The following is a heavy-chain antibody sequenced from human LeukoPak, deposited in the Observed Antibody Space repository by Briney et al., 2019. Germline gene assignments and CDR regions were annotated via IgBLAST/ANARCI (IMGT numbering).Heavy chain of an antibody. D-gene: IGHD2-2*01. V-gene: IGHV1-24*01. CDR1: GYTLTELS. Sequence: GASVKVSCKVSGYTLTELSMHWVRQAPGKGLEGMGGFDPEDGETIYAQKFQGRVTMTEDTSTDTAYMELSSLRSEDTAVYYCATGNPIVPAAPEGLYYYGMDVWGQGTTVTVSS. CDR3: ATGNPIVPAAPEGLYYYGMDV. CDR2: FDPEDGET. J-gene: IGHJ6*02.